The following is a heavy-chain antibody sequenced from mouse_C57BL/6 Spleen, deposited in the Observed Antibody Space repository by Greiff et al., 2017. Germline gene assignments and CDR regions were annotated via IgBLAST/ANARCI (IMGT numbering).Heavy chain of an antibody. D-gene: IGHD1-1*01. CDR2: IDPSDSYT. V-gene: IGHV1-50*01. CDR3: ASITTVVGPFDY. CDR1: GYTFTSYW. J-gene: IGHJ2*01. Sequence: QVHVKQPGAELVKPGASVKLSCKASGYTFTSYWMQWVKQRPGQGLEWIGEIDPSDSYTNYNPKFKGKATLTVDTSSSTAYMQLSSLTSEDSAVYYCASITTVVGPFDYWGQGTTLTVSS.